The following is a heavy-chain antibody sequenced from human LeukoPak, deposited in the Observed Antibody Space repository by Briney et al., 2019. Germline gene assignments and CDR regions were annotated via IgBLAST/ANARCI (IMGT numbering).Heavy chain of an antibody. V-gene: IGHV3-74*01. D-gene: IGHD2/OR15-2a*01. J-gene: IGHJ4*02. Sequence: GGSLRLSCAASGNYWMHWVRQVPGKRLVWVSHINSDGSWTSYADSVKGRFTISKDNAKNTVYLQMNSLRAEDTAVYYCVSFYETYWGRGTLVTVSS. CDR1: GNYW. CDR3: VSFYETY. CDR2: INSDGSWT.